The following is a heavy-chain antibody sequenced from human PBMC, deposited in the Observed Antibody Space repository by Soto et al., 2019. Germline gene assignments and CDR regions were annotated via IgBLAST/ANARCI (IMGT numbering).Heavy chain of an antibody. V-gene: IGHV1-3*01. J-gene: IGHJ5*02. D-gene: IGHD6-19*01. CDR3: ARGVAGPLHWFDP. CDR1: GYTFTSYA. Sequence: QVQLVQSGAEVKKPGASVKVSCKASGYTFTSYAMHWVRQASGQRLEWMGWINAGNGNTKYSQKLQGRVTITRDTSASTAYMELSSLRSEDTAVYYCARGVAGPLHWFDPWGQGTLVTVSS. CDR2: INAGNGNT.